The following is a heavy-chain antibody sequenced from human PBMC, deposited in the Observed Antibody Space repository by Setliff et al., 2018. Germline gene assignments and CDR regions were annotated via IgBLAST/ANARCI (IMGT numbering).Heavy chain of an antibody. CDR3: VRARTTNYDFWSGLNAFDI. D-gene: IGHD3-3*01. V-gene: IGHV3-11*05. Sequence: GGSLRLSCVTSGFRFSDYEMAWVRQAPGKGLEWVSYISESAYTLYAESVKGRFTISRDNAKNSLILQMNSLRVEDTAVYYCVRARTTNYDFWSGLNAFDIWGQGTMVTVSS. CDR1: GFRFSDYE. J-gene: IGHJ3*02. CDR2: ISESAYT.